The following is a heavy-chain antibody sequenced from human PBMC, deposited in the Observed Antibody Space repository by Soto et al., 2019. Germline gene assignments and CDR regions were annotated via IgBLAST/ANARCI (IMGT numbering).Heavy chain of an antibody. J-gene: IGHJ4*02. V-gene: IGHV3-30*18. CDR1: GFTFSSYG. CDR2: ISYDGSNK. D-gene: IGHD3-22*01. CDR3: SKEGFAVVYYFDY. Sequence: GGSLRLSCAASGFTFSSYGMHWVRQAPGKGLEWVAVISYDGSNKYYADSVKGRFTISRDNSKNTLYLQMNSLRAEGTAVYYCSKEGFAVVYYFDYWGQGTLVTAPQ.